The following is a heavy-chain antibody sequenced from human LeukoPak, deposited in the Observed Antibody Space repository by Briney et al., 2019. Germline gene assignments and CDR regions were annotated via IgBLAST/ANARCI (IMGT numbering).Heavy chain of an antibody. D-gene: IGHD5-12*01. Sequence: ASVKVSCTASGYTFTSFDINWVRQATGQGLEWMGWMSPSNGNVGYAQNFQGRVTMTRDTSINTAYMELNSLTFEDTAFYYCARGDGDIVEWGQGTLVSVSS. J-gene: IGHJ4*02. CDR1: GYTFTSFD. CDR3: ARGDGDIVE. V-gene: IGHV1-8*01. CDR2: MSPSNGNV.